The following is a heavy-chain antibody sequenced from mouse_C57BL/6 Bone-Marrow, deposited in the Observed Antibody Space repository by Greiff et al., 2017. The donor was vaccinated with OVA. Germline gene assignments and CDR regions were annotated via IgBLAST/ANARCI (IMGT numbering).Heavy chain of an antibody. CDR1: GYTFTSYT. D-gene: IGHD2-2*01. Sequence: VKLQESGAELARPGASVKMSCKASGYTFTSYTMHWVKQRPGQGLEWIGYINPSSGYTKYNQKFKDKATLTADKSSSTAYMQLSSLTSEDSAVYYCARLVRGYFDVWGTGTTVTVSS. CDR3: ARLVRGYFDV. V-gene: IGHV1-4*01. J-gene: IGHJ1*03. CDR2: INPSSGYT.